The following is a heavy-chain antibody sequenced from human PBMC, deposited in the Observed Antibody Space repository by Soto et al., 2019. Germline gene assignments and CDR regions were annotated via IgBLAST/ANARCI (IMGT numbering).Heavy chain of an antibody. CDR2: IYYSGST. J-gene: IGHJ5*02. V-gene: IGHV4-39*01. CDR3: ASLRQVAATNGFYT. D-gene: IGHD6-19*01. Sequence: SETLSHTCTVSGGSISSSSYYWGWIRQPPGKGLEWIGSIYYSGSTYYKPSLKSRVTISVDTSKNQFSLKLSSLTAADTVVSYCASLRQVAATNGFYTWGQG. CDR1: GGSISSSSYY.